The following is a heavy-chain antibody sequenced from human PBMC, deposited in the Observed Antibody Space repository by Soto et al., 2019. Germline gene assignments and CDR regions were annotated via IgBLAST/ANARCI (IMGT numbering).Heavy chain of an antibody. Sequence: GSLRLSCAASGFTFSSYAMSWVRQAPGKGLEWVSAISGSGGSTYYADSVKGRFTISRDNSKNTLYLQMNSLRAEDTAVYYCAKQESPTDYYYDSSGYSYFDYWGQGTLVTVSS. CDR1: GFTFSSYA. V-gene: IGHV3-23*01. CDR2: ISGSGGST. D-gene: IGHD3-22*01. CDR3: AKQESPTDYYYDSSGYSYFDY. J-gene: IGHJ4*02.